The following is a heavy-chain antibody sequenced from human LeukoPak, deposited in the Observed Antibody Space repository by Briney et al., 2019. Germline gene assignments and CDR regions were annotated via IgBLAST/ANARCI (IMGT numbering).Heavy chain of an antibody. V-gene: IGHV4-39*07. CDR1: GGSISNSPYY. CDR2: IFYTGRT. Sequence: SETLSLTCTVSGGSISNSPYYWAWIRQSPGKGLEWIGSIFYTGRTYYNPSLKSRVTILVDTSKNQFSLKLSSVTAADTAVYYCARVQGDYYYYMDVWGKGTTVTVSS. J-gene: IGHJ6*03. CDR3: ARVQGDYYYYMDV.